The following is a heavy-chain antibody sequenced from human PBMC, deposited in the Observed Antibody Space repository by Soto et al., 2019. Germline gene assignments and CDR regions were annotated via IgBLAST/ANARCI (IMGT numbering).Heavy chain of an antibody. J-gene: IGHJ4*02. D-gene: IGHD3-22*01. CDR3: AKDRPRGSSGYYDY. CDR1: GFTFSSYA. Sequence: EVQLLESGGGLVQPGGSLRLSCAASGFTFSSYAMTWVRQAAGKGLEWVSSLSGSGGSTYYADSVKGRFTVSRDNSKNTLYLQMDSLRAEDTAVYYCAKDRPRGSSGYYDYWGQGTLVTVSS. CDR2: LSGSGGST. V-gene: IGHV3-23*01.